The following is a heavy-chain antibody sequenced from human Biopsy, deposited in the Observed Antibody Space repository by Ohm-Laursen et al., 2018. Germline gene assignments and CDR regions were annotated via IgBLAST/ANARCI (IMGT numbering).Heavy chain of an antibody. V-gene: IGHV1-18*01. Sequence: ASVKVSCNGSGYIFTSFGVSWVRQAPGHGLEWMGWVSTYNGNTEYEQKFQGRVTMTTDTSANTAYMELRSPRSDDTAVYFCARVREGGLLDYWGQGILVTVSS. CDR3: ARVREGGLLDY. CDR1: GYIFTSFG. CDR2: VSTYNGNT. D-gene: IGHD3-16*01. J-gene: IGHJ4*02.